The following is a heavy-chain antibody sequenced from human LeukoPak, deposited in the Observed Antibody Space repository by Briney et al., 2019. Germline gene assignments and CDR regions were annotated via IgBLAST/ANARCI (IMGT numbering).Heavy chain of an antibody. V-gene: IGHV4-61*02. J-gene: IGHJ4*02. CDR2: ISTSGNT. CDR3: ARERDISGGTNDY. CDR1: GVPVATGTYY. Sequence: PSQTLSLTCTVSGVPVATGTYYWTWIRQPAGKGLEWIGRISTSGNTNYNPSLRGRATMSLDTSKTQVSLRLRSVSAADTAVYYCARERDISGGTNDYWGQGTLVTVSS. D-gene: IGHD1-26*01.